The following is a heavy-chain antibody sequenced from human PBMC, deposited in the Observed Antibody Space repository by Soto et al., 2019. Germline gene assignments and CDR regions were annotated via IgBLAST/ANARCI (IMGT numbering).Heavy chain of an antibody. J-gene: IGHJ6*03. Sequence: SETLSLTCAVYGGSFSGYYWSWIRQPPGKGLEWIGEINHSGSTNYNPSLKSRVTISVDTSKNQFSLKLSSVTAADTAVYYCARVIYGSGIYYYLSRYYYYMDVWGKGTTVTVSS. CDR2: INHSGST. CDR3: ARVIYGSGIYYYLSRYYYYMDV. D-gene: IGHD3-10*01. CDR1: GGSFSGYY. V-gene: IGHV4-34*01.